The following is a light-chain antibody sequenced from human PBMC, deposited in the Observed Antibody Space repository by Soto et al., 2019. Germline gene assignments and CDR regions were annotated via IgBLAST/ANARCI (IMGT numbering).Light chain of an antibody. J-gene: IGKJ2*02. CDR2: DIS. Sequence: EIVLTQSPATLSLSPGERATLSCRASQSVPSYLAWYQQKPGQAPRLLIYDISNRATGIPARFSGSGSGTDFTLTISSLEPEDFAIYYCHQRNSWPRSTFGQGTKLQIK. V-gene: IGKV3-11*01. CDR3: HQRNSWPRST. CDR1: QSVPSY.